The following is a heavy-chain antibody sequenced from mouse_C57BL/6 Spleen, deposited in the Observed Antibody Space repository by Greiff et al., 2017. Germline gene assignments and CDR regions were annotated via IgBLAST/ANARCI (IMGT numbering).Heavy chain of an antibody. D-gene: IGHD2-4*01. Sequence: EVQLQQSGPELVKPGASVKISCKASGYTFTDYYMNWVKQSHGKSLKWIGDINPNNGGTSYNQKFKGKATLTVDKSSSTAYMELRSLTSEDSAVYYCARSDYDMDYWGQGTTLTVSS. V-gene: IGHV1-26*01. CDR1: GYTFTDYY. J-gene: IGHJ2*01. CDR3: ARSDYDMDY. CDR2: INPNNGGT.